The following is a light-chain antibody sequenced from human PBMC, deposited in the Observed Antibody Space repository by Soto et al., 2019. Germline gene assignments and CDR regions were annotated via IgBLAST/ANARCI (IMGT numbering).Light chain of an antibody. V-gene: IGLV1-40*01. CDR3: QSYDSSLRV. Sequence: QSVLTQPPPVSGAPGQRVTISCTWSSSNIGAGYDVHWYQQLPGTAPKLLIYGNSNRPSGVPDRFSGSKSGTSASLAITGLQAEDEADYYCQSYDSSLRVFGTGTKVTV. CDR2: GNS. CDR1: SSNIGAGYD. J-gene: IGLJ1*01.